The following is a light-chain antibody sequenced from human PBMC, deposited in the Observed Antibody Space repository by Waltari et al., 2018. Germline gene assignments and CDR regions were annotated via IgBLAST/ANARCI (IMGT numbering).Light chain of an antibody. CDR3: AAWDDSLSGPV. V-gene: IGLV1-47*01. J-gene: IGLJ2*01. Sequence: QSVLTQPPSASGTPGQRVTSSCSGSSPNIGSNFVYWYQQLPGTAPNLLIYRNTQRPSVVPGRFSGSKSGTSASLAISGLRSEDEADNYCAAWDDSLSGPVCGGGTKLTVL. CDR1: SPNIGSNF. CDR2: RNT.